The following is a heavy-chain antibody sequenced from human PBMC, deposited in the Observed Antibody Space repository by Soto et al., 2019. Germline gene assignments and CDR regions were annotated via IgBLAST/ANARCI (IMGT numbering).Heavy chain of an antibody. CDR3: APAYGGTSWPNDAFDV. CDR1: GFSLSADGVG. V-gene: IGHV2-5*02. D-gene: IGHD2-2*01. CDR2: IYWDDDT. Sequence: ITLKESGPPLVKPTQTLTLTCSFSGFSLSADGVGVGWIRQPPGKALEWLALIYWDDDTRYRPSLKSRLTITKHSSTSQVVLTMTTMAPVATATYYCAPAYGGTSWPNDAFDVWGQGTVVTVSS. J-gene: IGHJ3*01.